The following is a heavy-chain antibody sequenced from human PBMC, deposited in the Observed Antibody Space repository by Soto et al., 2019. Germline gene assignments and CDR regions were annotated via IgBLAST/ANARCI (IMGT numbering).Heavy chain of an antibody. CDR3: AHGMMVTGSGSYYNLQMKYNWFDP. J-gene: IGHJ5*02. D-gene: IGHD3-10*01. V-gene: IGHV2-5*02. CDR2: IYWDDDK. Sequence: QITLKESGPTLVKPTQTLTLTCTFSGFSLSTSGVGVGWIRQPPGKALEWLALIYWDDDKRYSPSLKSRLTITKDTSKNQVVLTMTNMDPVDTATYYCAHGMMVTGSGSYYNLQMKYNWFDPWGQGTLVTVSS. CDR1: GFSLSTSGVG.